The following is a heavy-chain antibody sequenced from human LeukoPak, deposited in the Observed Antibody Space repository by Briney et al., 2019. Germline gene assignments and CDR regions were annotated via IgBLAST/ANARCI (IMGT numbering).Heavy chain of an antibody. CDR3: ARGIVGATSRSWFDP. J-gene: IGHJ5*02. D-gene: IGHD1-26*01. V-gene: IGHV3-23*01. CDR2: ISGDGATT. Sequence: PGGSLRLSCAASGFPFSSYAMTWVRQAPGKGLEWVSSISGDGATTYHADSVKGRFTISRDNAKNTVYLETSILGAEDTAVYYCARGIVGATSRSWFDPWGQGTLVTVSS. CDR1: GFPFSSYA.